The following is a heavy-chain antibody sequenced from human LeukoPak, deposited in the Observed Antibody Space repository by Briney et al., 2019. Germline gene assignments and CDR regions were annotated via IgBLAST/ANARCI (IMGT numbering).Heavy chain of an antibody. Sequence: GASVKVSCKASGGTFSSYAISWVRRAPGQGLEWMGGIIPIFGTANYAQKFQGRVTITADESTSTAYMELSSLRSEDTAVYHCARDRRGRVGATYDAFDIWGQGTMVTVSS. CDR1: GGTFSSYA. D-gene: IGHD1-26*01. J-gene: IGHJ3*02. CDR2: IIPIFGTA. V-gene: IGHV1-69*13. CDR3: ARDRRGRVGATYDAFDI.